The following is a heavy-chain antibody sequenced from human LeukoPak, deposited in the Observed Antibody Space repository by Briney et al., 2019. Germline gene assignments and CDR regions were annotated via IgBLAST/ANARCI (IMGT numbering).Heavy chain of an antibody. CDR2: IYYSGST. Sequence: SETLSLTCTVSGGSISSSSYYWGWIRQPPGKGLEWIGSIYYSGSTYYNPSLKSRVTISVDTSKNQFSLKLSSVTAADTAVYYCAKSRAAAHIYYYYYYMDVWGKGTTVTISS. CDR1: GGSISSSSYY. D-gene: IGHD6-13*01. CDR3: AKSRAAAHIYYYYYYMDV. V-gene: IGHV4-39*07. J-gene: IGHJ6*03.